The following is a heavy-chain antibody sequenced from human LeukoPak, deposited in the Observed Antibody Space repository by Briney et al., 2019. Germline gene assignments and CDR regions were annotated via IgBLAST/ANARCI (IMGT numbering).Heavy chain of an antibody. V-gene: IGHV1-2*02. D-gene: IGHD3-9*01. CDR3: ARGLRYFDWANWFDP. Sequence: ASVKVPCKASGYTFTGYYMHWVRQAPGQGLEWMGWINPNSGGTNYAQKFQGRVTMTRDTSISTAYMELSRLRSDDTAVYYCARGLRYFDWANWFDPWGQGTLVTVSS. J-gene: IGHJ5*02. CDR1: GYTFTGYY. CDR2: INPNSGGT.